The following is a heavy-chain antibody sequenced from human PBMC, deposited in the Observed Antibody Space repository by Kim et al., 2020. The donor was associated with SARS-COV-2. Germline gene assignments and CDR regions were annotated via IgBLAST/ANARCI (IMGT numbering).Heavy chain of an antibody. CDR1: GFTFSNAW. J-gene: IGHJ3*02. CDR3: TTGPRSWYLRGAFDI. Sequence: GGSLRLSCAASGFTFSNAWMSWVRQAPGKGLEWVGRIKSKTDGGTTDYAAPVKGRSTISRDDSKNTLYLQMNSLKTEDTAVYYCTTGPRSWYLRGAFDIWGQGTMVTVSS. D-gene: IGHD6-13*01. CDR2: IKSKTDGGTT. V-gene: IGHV3-15*01.